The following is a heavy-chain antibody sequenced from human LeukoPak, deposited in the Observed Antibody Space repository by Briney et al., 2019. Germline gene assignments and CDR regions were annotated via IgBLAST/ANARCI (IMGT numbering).Heavy chain of an antibody. CDR3: ASQTYSDF. Sequence: PGGSLRLSCAASGFTFSSYGMHWVRQAPGKGLEWVAVIWYDGSNKYYADSVKGRFTISRDNAKNSLYLQMNSLRDEDTAVYYCASQTYSDFWGQGTLVTVSS. CDR1: GFTFSSYG. CDR2: IWYDGSNK. V-gene: IGHV3-33*01. J-gene: IGHJ4*02.